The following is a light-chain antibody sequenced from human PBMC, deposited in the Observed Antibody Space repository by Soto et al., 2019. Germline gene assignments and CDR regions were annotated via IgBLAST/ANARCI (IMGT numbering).Light chain of an antibody. Sequence: QSVLTQPASVSGSPGQSITISCTGTSSDVGGYNYVSWYQQHPGKAPKLMIYDVSNRPLGISNRFSGSKSDNTASLTISGLQAEDEADYYCNSQTSSGIRVFGTGTKVTVL. CDR2: DVS. J-gene: IGLJ1*01. CDR1: SSDVGGYNY. V-gene: IGLV2-14*01. CDR3: NSQTSSGIRV.